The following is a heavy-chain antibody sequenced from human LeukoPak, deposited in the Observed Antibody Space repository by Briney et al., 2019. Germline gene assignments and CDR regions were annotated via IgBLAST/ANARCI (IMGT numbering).Heavy chain of an antibody. J-gene: IGHJ4*02. CDR2: IDGGGTT. V-gene: IGHV3-23*01. CDR3: AKKMMMVEVGNYFDY. CDR1: GFTLSNFW. Sequence: GGSLRLSCAVSGFTLSNFWMAWVRQAPGKGLEWVSTIDGGGTTYYADSVRGRFTISRDNSKNTLYLQMNSLRAEDTAVYYCAKKMMMVEVGNYFDYWGQGTLVTVSS. D-gene: IGHD2-15*01.